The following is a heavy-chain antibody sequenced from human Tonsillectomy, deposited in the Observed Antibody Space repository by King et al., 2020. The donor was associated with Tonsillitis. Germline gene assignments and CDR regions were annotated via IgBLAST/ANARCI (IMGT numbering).Heavy chain of an antibody. D-gene: IGHD1-26*01. Sequence: QLQESGPGLVKASETLSLTCTVAGGSISSGSYYWGWIRQPPGKGLEWIGNIYYSWSTYYSPSLKSRVSISVDTSKNQFSLKLRSVTAADTAVYYCARNERWELLNSGSFDPWGQGTLVTVSS. J-gene: IGHJ5*02. CDR3: ARNERWELLNSGSFDP. CDR1: GGSISSGSYY. CDR2: IYYSWST. V-gene: IGHV4-39*01.